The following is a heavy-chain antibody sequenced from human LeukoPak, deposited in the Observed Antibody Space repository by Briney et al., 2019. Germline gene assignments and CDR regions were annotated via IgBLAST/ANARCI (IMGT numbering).Heavy chain of an antibody. CDR1: GGSISSYY. D-gene: IGHD3-22*01. CDR3: ARVTYDSSGYYHTYYYYVDV. V-gene: IGHV4-59*01. CDR2: IYYSGST. Sequence: SETLSLTCTVSGGSISSYYWSWIRQPPGKGLEWIGYIYYSGSTNYNPSLKSRVTISVDTSKNQFSLNLSSVTAADTAVYYCARVTYDSSGYYHTYYYYVDVWGNGTTVTVSS. J-gene: IGHJ6*03.